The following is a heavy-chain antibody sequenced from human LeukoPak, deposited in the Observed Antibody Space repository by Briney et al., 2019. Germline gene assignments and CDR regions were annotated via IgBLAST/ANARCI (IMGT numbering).Heavy chain of an antibody. CDR2: ISYDGSNK. CDR1: GFTFSSYA. CDR3: ARPARPYYYYYYMDV. V-gene: IGHV3-30*04. Sequence: GGSLRLSCAASGFTFSSYAMHWVRQAQGKGLERVAVISYDGSNKYYADSVKGRFTISRDNSKNTLYLQMNSLRAEDTAVYYCARPARPYYYYYYMDVWGKGTTVTVSS. J-gene: IGHJ6*03. D-gene: IGHD6-6*01.